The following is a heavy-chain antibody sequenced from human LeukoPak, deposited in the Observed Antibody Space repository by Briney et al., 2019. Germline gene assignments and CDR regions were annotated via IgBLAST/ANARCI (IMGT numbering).Heavy chain of an antibody. D-gene: IGHD3-10*01. CDR2: IYYSGST. V-gene: IGHV4-59*01. CDR3: AREDRSWFGELFEGFDY. CDR1: GGSISSYY. Sequence: SETLSLTCTVSGGSISSYYWSWIRQPPGKGLEWIGYIYYSGSTNYNPSLKSRVTISVDTSKNQFSLKLSSVTAADTAVYYCAREDRSWFGELFEGFDYWGQGTQVTVSS. J-gene: IGHJ4*02.